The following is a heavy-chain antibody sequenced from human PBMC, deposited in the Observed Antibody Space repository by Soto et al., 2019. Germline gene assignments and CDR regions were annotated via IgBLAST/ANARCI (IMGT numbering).Heavy chain of an antibody. Sequence: GGSLRLSCAASGFTVSSNYMSWVRQAPGKGLEWVSVIYSGGSTYYADSVKGRFTISRDNSKNTLYLQMNSLRAEDTAVYYCASADYYHSSGYMIWGQGTLVTDSS. D-gene: IGHD3-22*01. V-gene: IGHV3-53*01. J-gene: IGHJ4*02. CDR3: ASADYYHSSGYMI. CDR1: GFTVSSNY. CDR2: IYSGGST.